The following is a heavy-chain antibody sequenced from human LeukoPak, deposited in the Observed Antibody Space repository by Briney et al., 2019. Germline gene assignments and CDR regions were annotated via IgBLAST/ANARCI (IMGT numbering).Heavy chain of an antibody. CDR3: ARDGSWGAFEI. J-gene: IGHJ3*02. D-gene: IGHD6-13*01. CDR2: IYYSGVT. V-gene: IGHV4-59*12. Sequence: TETLSLTCIVSGGSITSYYWSWIRQPPGKGLEWIGYIYYSGVTNYNPTLKSRVSMSVDTSKNQISLKVNSVTAADTAVYYCARDGSWGAFEIWGQGTMVTVSS. CDR1: GGSITSYY.